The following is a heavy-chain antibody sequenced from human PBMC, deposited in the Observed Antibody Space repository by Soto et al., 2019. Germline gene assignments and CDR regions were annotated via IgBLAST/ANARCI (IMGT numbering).Heavy chain of an antibody. CDR2: INPNSGGT. CDR3: ARKLELRGSYYYYYDMDV. V-gene: IGHV1-2*02. D-gene: IGHD1-7*01. CDR1: GYTFTDYY. J-gene: IGHJ6*02. Sequence: VASVNVSCKSSGYTFTDYYIHWVRQAPGQGLEWMGWINPNSGGTNYAQKFQGRVTMTRDTSISTAYMELSRLRSDDTAVYYCARKLELRGSYYYYYDMDVWGQGTTVTVSS.